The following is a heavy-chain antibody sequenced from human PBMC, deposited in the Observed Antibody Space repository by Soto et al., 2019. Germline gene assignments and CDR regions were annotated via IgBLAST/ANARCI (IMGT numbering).Heavy chain of an antibody. Sequence: GGSLRLSCAASGFTFSSYLMSWVRQAPGKGLGWVANIKQDGSEKYYVDSVKGRFTISRDNAKNSLYLQMNSLRAEDTAVYYCAPQHNSNSHLSYYVMDVWGQGTTVTVSS. J-gene: IGHJ6*02. CDR2: IKQDGSEK. CDR1: GFTFSSYL. V-gene: IGHV3-7*01. D-gene: IGHD4-4*01. CDR3: APQHNSNSHLSYYVMDV.